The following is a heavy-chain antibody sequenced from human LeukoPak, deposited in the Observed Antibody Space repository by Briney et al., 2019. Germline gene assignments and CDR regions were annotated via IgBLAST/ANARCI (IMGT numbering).Heavy chain of an antibody. V-gene: IGHV3-7*03. CDR3: ARSSHSSSSRV. Sequence: GGSLRLSCAVSGFTFSGFWMSWSRQAPGKGLEWVASINSDGSEGYYADVVKGRFTISRDNAKNSLYLQINSLRAEDTAVYYCARSSHSSSSRVWGQGTMVTVSS. J-gene: IGHJ3*01. CDR1: GFTFSGFW. CDR2: INSDGSEG. D-gene: IGHD6-6*01.